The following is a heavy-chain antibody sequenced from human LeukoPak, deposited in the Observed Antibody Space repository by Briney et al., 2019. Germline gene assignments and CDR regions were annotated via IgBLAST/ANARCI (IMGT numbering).Heavy chain of an antibody. D-gene: IGHD3-3*01. Sequence: SGPTLVNPTQTLTLTGTFSGFSLSTSGVGVGWIRQPPGKALEWLALIYWNDDKRYSPSLKSRLTITKDTSKNQVVLTMTNMDPVDTATYYCAHRLGPYDFWSGEGFDYWGQGTLVTVSS. V-gene: IGHV2-5*01. CDR2: IYWNDDK. CDR1: GFSLSTSGVG. CDR3: AHRLGPYDFWSGEGFDY. J-gene: IGHJ4*02.